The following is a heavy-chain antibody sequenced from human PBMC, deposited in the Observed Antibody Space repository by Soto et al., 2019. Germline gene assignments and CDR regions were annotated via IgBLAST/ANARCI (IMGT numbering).Heavy chain of an antibody. J-gene: IGHJ6*04. CDR1: GFTFDDYA. Sequence: EVQLVESGGGLVQPGRSLRLSCAASGFTFDDYAMHWVRQAPGKGLEWVAGISWNSANIGYADSVKGRLTISRDNAKKSLYLQMNSLRDEETALYYFARGVTYYYYGMDVWGKGTTVPVSS. V-gene: IGHV3-9*01. CDR2: ISWNSANI. D-gene: IGHD4-4*01. CDR3: ARGVTYYYYGMDV.